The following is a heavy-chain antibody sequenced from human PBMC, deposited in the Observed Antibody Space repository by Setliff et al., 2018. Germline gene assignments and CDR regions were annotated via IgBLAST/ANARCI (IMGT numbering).Heavy chain of an antibody. J-gene: IGHJ4*02. Sequence: ASETLSLTCTVSGGSIKSYYWSYIRQSVGKGLEWLGRIYTSGSTNYNPSLQGRVTVSIDTSKNQFSLRLTSVTAADTAVYYCARERLGTSGYYYFDYWGLGTLVTVSS. CDR1: GGSIKSYY. CDR2: IYTSGST. V-gene: IGHV4-4*07. CDR3: ARERLGTSGYYYFDY. D-gene: IGHD3-22*01.